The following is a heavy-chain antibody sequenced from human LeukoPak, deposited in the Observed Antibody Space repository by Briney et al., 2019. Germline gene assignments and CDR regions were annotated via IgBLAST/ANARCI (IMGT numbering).Heavy chain of an antibody. V-gene: IGHV1-24*01. D-gene: IGHD3-10*01. CDR2: FDPEDGET. CDR3: ATAHYYGSGNHAFDI. CDR1: GYTLTELS. Sequence: ASVKVSCKVSGYTLTELSMHWVRQAPGKGLEWMGGFDPEDGETIYAQKFQGRVTMTEDTSTDTAYMELSSLRSEDTAVYYCATAHYYGSGNHAFDIWGQGTMVTVSS. J-gene: IGHJ3*02.